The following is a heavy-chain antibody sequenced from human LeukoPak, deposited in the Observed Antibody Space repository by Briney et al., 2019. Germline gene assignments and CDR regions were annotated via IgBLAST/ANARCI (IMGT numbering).Heavy chain of an antibody. D-gene: IGHD2-15*01. CDR3: AKWRRYCSGGNCYEGDYGLDV. J-gene: IGHJ6*02. V-gene: IGHV3-23*01. CDR1: GFTFSSYA. CDR2: ISGSSTNT. Sequence: GGSLRLSCAASGFTFSSYAMSWVRQAPGKGLEWVSDISGSSTNTYYADSVKGRFTISRDNSKNTVDLQMNSLRAEDTAKYYCAKWRRYCSGGNCYEGDYGLDVWGQGTTVTVSS.